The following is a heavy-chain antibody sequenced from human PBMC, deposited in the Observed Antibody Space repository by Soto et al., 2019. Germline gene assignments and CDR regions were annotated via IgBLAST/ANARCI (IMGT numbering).Heavy chain of an antibody. CDR3: ARAAVVVASTYYYYCMDV. V-gene: IGHV1-2*04. CDR2: INPNSGGT. CDR1: GYTFTGYY. J-gene: IGHJ6*02. Sequence: ASVKVSCKASGYTFTGYYMHWVRQAPGQGLEWMGWINPNSGGTNYAQKFQGWVTMTRDTSISTAYMELSRLRSDDTAVYYCARAAVVVASTYYYYCMDVWGQGTTVTVSS. D-gene: IGHD2-15*01.